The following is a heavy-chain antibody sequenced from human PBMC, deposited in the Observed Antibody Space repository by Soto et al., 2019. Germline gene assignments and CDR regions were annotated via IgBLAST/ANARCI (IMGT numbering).Heavy chain of an antibody. D-gene: IGHD3-22*01. J-gene: IGHJ4*02. Sequence: SETLSLTCTVSGGSVSSGSYYWSWIRQPPGKGLEWIGYIYYSGSTNYNPSLKSRVTISVDTSKNQFSLKLSSVTAADTAVYYCARYDSRGYVGINWGQGTLVTVSS. CDR1: GGSVSSGSYY. CDR3: ARYDSRGYVGIN. CDR2: IYYSGST. V-gene: IGHV4-61*01.